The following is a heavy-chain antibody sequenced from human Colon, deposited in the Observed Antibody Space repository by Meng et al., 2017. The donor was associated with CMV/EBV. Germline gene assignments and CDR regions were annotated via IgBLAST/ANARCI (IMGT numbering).Heavy chain of an antibody. CDR1: GDSINNYY. D-gene: IGHD3-10*01. CDR3: AREHANFYGSAWYNWFDP. J-gene: IGHJ5*02. V-gene: IGHV4-59*01. CDR2: IYNRESTIFSPSL. Sequence: SETLSLTCIVSGDSINNYYWTWIRQPPGKGLEWIGYIYNRESTIFSPSLNYNPSLKSRVTISLDMSKKQFSLNLNSVTAADTAVYYCAREHANFYGSAWYNWFDPWGQGTLVTVSS.